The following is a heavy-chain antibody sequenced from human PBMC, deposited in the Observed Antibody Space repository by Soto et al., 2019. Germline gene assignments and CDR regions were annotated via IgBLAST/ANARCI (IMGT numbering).Heavy chain of an antibody. D-gene: IGHD6-13*01. V-gene: IGHV1-18*01. Sequence: QVQLVQSGAEVKKPGASVKVSCKASGYTFANYGISWVRQAPGQGLEWMGWISSYNGNTKYAQNLKGRVTMTTDTSTSTAHMELRSLRSDDTAVYYCARDANLGPIAADYCGQGTLVTVSS. J-gene: IGHJ4*02. CDR1: GYTFANYG. CDR2: ISSYNGNT. CDR3: ARDANLGPIAADY.